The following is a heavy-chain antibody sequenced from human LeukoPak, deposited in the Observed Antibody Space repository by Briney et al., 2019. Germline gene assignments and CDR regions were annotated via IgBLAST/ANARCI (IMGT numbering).Heavy chain of an antibody. CDR3: ARGGAVNGFDI. Sequence: PSETLSLTCGVSGGTFSNFFWNWIRQTPGKGLEWIGQIDHSGSTGYNSSLKSRVTIPVDTSKTHFSLNLTSVTAADTAVYYCARGGAVNGFDIWGQGTRVTVSS. CDR2: IDHSGST. J-gene: IGHJ3*02. D-gene: IGHD6-19*01. V-gene: IGHV4-34*01. CDR1: GGTFSNFF.